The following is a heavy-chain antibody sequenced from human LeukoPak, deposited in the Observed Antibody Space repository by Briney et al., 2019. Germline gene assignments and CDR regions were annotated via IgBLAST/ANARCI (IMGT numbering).Heavy chain of an antibody. D-gene: IGHD1-1*01. J-gene: IGHJ4*02. V-gene: IGHV5-10-1*01. Sequence: GESLKISCKAPGYSFTTYWISCVRQMPAKGLQWMVTINPSDSYINYSPSFRGHVTVSVDRSISTAYLQWSSLKASDTAMYYCARLSARLTTLADYWGQGTLVTVSS. CDR2: INPSDSYI. CDR3: ARLSARLTTLADY. CDR1: GYSFTTYW.